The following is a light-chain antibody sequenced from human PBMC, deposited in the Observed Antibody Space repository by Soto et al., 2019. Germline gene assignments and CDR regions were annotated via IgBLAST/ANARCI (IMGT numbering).Light chain of an antibody. J-gene: IGKJ2*01. V-gene: IGKV3-15*01. Sequence: EIVMTQSPAILSVSPGERATLSCRASQSVSGNLAWYQHTPGQPPRLLIYAATTRAPGVPDRFSGSGSGTDFSLNISSLQSEDLAVYYCQQYNNWPPETFGQGTKLEIK. CDR3: QQYNNWPPET. CDR1: QSVSGN. CDR2: AAT.